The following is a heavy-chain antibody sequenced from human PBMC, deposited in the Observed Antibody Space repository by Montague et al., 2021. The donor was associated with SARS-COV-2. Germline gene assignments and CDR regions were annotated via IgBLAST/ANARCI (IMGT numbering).Heavy chain of an antibody. J-gene: IGHJ6*02. V-gene: IGHV4-4*07. CDR1: GGSISNYY. CDR2: LYTSGST. D-gene: IGHD6-19*01. CDR3: ARESGYSSGWRYYYGMDF. Sequence: SETLSLTCTVSGGSISNYYWTWIRQPAGKGLEWIGRLYTSGSTNYNPSLKSRVTMSVDTSKNQFSLNVTSVTAADTAIYYCARESGYSSGWRYYYGMDFWGQGTTVTVS.